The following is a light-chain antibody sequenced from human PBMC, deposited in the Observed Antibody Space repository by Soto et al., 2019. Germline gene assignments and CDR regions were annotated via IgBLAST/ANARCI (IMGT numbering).Light chain of an antibody. Sequence: QSALTQPRSVSGSPGQSVTISCTGTSSDVGGYNAVSWYQQHPGKAPNIMIYDVTNRPSGVPDRFSGSKSGNKASLTISGLQAEDEADYYCCSYAGSYIYVFGTGTKVTVL. J-gene: IGLJ1*01. CDR3: CSYAGSYIYV. CDR1: SSDVGGYNA. CDR2: DVT. V-gene: IGLV2-11*01.